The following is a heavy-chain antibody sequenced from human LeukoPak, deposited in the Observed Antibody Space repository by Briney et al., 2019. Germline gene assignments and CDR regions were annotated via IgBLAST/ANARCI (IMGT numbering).Heavy chain of an antibody. CDR1: GFTFSSYG. J-gene: IGHJ4*02. CDR2: ISYDGSNK. CDR3: AKDQGPGGKVVVVADVSTGGPDY. Sequence: GGSLRLSCAASGFTFSSYGMHWVRQAPGKGLEWVAVISYDGSNKYYADSVKGRFTISRDNSKNTLYLQMNGLRAEDTAVYYCAKDQGPGGKVVVVADVSTGGPDYWGQGTLVTVSS. D-gene: IGHD2-15*01. V-gene: IGHV3-30*18.